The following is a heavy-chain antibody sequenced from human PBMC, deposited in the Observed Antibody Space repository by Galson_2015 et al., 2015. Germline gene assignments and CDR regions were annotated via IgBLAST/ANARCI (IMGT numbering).Heavy chain of an antibody. D-gene: IGHD1-14*01. CDR1: GFTVTSHS. Sequence: SLRLSCAVSGFTVTSHSMHWVRQTPGKGLEWVTVISYDGNIKYYADSVKGRFTISRDNSKNTLYLQMNSLRPEDTAVYFCARGLNTQRAPGFDFWGQGTLVTVSS. V-gene: IGHV3-30-3*01. CDR3: ARGLNTQRAPGFDF. J-gene: IGHJ4*02. CDR2: ISYDGNIK.